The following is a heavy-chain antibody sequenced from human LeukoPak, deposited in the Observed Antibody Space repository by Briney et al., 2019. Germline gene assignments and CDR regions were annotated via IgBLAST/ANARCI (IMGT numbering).Heavy chain of an antibody. CDR3: VGHYYGSGNPPYY. D-gene: IGHD3-10*01. CDR1: GFTSSSYA. Sequence: PGRSLRLSCAASGFTSSSYAMHWVRQAPGKGLEWVAVISYDGSNKYYADSVKGRFTISRDNSKNTLYLQMNSLRAEDTAVYYCVGHYYGSGNPPYYWGQGTLVTVSS. CDR2: ISYDGSNK. V-gene: IGHV3-30-3*01. J-gene: IGHJ4*02.